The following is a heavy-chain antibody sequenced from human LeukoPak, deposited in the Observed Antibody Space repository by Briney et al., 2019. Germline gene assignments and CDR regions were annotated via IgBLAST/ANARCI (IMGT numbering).Heavy chain of an antibody. J-gene: IGHJ4*02. CDR1: GFTFSSHA. D-gene: IGHD4-17*01. Sequence: HTGGSLRLSCAASGFTFSSHAMSWVRQAPGKGLEWVSSISISGGSTYYADSVKGRFTISRDNSKNTLNLQMTSLRPEDTGVYYCATEIRPNDYWGQGTLVTVSS. V-gene: IGHV3-23*01. CDR2: ISISGGST. CDR3: ATEIRPNDY.